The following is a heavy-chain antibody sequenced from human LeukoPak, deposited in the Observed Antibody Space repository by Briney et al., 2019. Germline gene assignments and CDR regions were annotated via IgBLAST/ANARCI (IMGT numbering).Heavy chain of an antibody. J-gene: IGHJ1*01. CDR2: ISWNSGSI. CDR1: GFTFDDYA. Sequence: GGSLRLSCAASGFTFDDYAMHWVRQAPGKGLEWVSGISWNSGSIGYADSVKGRFTISRDNAKNSLYLQMNSLRAEGTALYYCAILGGTMVQGRLNWGQGTLVTVSS. CDR3: AILGGTMVQGRLN. D-gene: IGHD3-10*01. V-gene: IGHV3-9*01.